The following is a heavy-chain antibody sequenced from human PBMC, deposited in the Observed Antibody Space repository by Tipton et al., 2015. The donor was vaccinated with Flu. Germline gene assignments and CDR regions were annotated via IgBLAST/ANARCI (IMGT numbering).Heavy chain of an antibody. J-gene: IGHJ3*02. CDR3: ARYSSTLAAFDI. V-gene: IGHV3-30*01. D-gene: IGHD6-19*01. CDR2: ISYDGSNK. CDR1: GFTFSSYA. Sequence: SLRLSCAASGFTFSSYAMHWVRQAPGKGLGWVAVISYDGSNKYYADSVKGRFTIPRDNSKNTLYLQMNSLRAEDTAVYYCARYSSTLAAFDIWGQGTMVTVSS.